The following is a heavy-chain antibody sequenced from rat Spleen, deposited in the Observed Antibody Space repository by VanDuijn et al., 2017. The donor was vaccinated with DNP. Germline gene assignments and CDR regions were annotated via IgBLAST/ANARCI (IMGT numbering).Heavy chain of an antibody. CDR1: GFSLASYG. J-gene: IGHJ4*01. V-gene: IGHV2-27*01. Sequence: QVQLQESGPGLVQPSQTLSLTCTVSGFSLASYGLNWVRQPPGKGLEWMGRIQSGGSTDYSSALKSRLSISRDTSKSQVFLKMNSLQTEDTATYYCASTLVNYGTYGYYAMDAWGQGTSVTVSS. CDR3: ASTLVNYGTYGYYAMDA. CDR2: IQSGGST. D-gene: IGHD1-3*01.